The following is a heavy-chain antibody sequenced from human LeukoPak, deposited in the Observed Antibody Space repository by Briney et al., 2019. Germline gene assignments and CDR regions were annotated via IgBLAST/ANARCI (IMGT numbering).Heavy chain of an antibody. D-gene: IGHD1-1*01. Sequence: ASVKVSCKASGYTFTGYYMHWVRQAPGQGLEWMGWINPNSGGTNYAQKFQGRVTMTRDTSISTAYMELRSLRSDDTAVYYCARDYLERYDYWGQGTLVTVSS. CDR1: GYTFTGYY. CDR3: ARDYLERYDY. J-gene: IGHJ4*02. V-gene: IGHV1-2*02. CDR2: INPNSGGT.